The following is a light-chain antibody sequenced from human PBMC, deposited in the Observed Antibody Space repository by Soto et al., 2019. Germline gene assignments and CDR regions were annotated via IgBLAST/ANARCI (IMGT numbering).Light chain of an antibody. Sequence: XSVTISCTGTRSDVGGYNYVSWYQHHPGKAPKLMIYGVSARPSGVPDRFSGSKSGNTESLTISGLQAEDEADYYCCSYAGTPYVFGTGTKVTVL. CDR1: RSDVGGYNY. CDR3: CSYAGTPYV. V-gene: IGLV2-11*01. J-gene: IGLJ1*01. CDR2: GVS.